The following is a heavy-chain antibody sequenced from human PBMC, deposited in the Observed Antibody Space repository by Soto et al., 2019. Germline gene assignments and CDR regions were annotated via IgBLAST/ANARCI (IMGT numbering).Heavy chain of an antibody. D-gene: IGHD2-15*01. J-gene: IGHJ4*02. CDR3: VSGYCTGDNCYSSPGNY. CDR2: SRNKPNSYTT. V-gene: IGHV3-72*01. CDR1: GFTFSDHF. Sequence: EMQLVESGGGLVQPGGSLRLSCAASGFTFSDHFIDWVRQAPGKGLEWVGRSRNKPNSYTTDYAASVKGRFIISRDDSKNSLYLQMNSLKTEDTAIYYCVSGYCTGDNCYSSPGNYWGQGTLVTVSS.